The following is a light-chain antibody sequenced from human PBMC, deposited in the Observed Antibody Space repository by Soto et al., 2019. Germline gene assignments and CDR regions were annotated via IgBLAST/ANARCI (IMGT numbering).Light chain of an antibody. J-gene: IGLJ1*01. Sequence: QSVLTQPPSASGTPGQRVTISCSGSNSNIGSNTVNWYQQLPGTAPKRLIHSNNQRPSGVPDRFSGSKSGTSASLAISGLQSEDEADYYCAAWDDSLNGLYVFGTGTKVTVL. CDR3: AAWDDSLNGLYV. CDR2: SNN. CDR1: NSNIGSNT. V-gene: IGLV1-44*01.